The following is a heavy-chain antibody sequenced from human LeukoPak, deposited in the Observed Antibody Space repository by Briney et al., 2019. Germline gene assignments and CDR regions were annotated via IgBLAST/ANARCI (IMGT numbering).Heavy chain of an antibody. Sequence: GGSLRLSCTASGFTLGDYAMSWFRQTPGKGLEWVAFISSRAYGGTTEYAASVKGRFIISRDDSKSIAYLQMNSLRAEDTAVYYCARDQMVYYYDSSVPRNYYYGMDVWGQGTTVTVSS. CDR1: GFTLGDYA. CDR2: ISSRAYGGTT. CDR3: ARDQMVYYYDSSVPRNYYYGMDV. D-gene: IGHD3-22*01. J-gene: IGHJ6*02. V-gene: IGHV3-49*03.